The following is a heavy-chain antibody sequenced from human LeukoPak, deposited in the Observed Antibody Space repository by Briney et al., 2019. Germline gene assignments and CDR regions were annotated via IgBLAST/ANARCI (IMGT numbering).Heavy chain of an antibody. J-gene: IGHJ4*02. CDR1: GDSISTYY. Sequence: PSETLSLTCTVSGDSISTYYWSWIRQPPGKGLEWIGYMYYSGSTNYNPSLKSRVTISLDTPKNQFSLRLNSVTAAGTAVYYCARCVAGYGPYDYWGQGTLVTVSS. CDR2: MYYSGST. D-gene: IGHD5-12*01. CDR3: ARCVAGYGPYDY. V-gene: IGHV4-59*01.